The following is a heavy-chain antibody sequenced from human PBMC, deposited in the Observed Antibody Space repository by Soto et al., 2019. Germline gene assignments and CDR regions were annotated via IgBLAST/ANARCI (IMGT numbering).Heavy chain of an antibody. D-gene: IGHD3-16*01. V-gene: IGHV3-48*02. J-gene: IGHJ6*03. CDR2: ISSSSTNI. Sequence: EVQLVESGGGLVQPGGSLRLSCAASGFTISGNAMNWVRQAPGRGLEWVSYISSSSTNIHYADSVRGRFTISRDNAKNSLYLQMNSLRDEDTAVYRCARDLSWGSKWYYYMDVWDKGTTVTVSS. CDR3: ARDLSWGSKWYYYMDV. CDR1: GFTISGNA.